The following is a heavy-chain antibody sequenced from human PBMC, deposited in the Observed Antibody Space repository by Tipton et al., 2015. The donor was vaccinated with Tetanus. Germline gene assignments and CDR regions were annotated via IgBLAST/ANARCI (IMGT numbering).Heavy chain of an antibody. J-gene: IGHJ4*02. CDR3: ARGMDYDSSGIDDF. V-gene: IGHV1-69*05. CDR2: IIPVFGTA. CDR1: GGTFTSFA. Sequence: QSGPEVKKPGSSVKVSCKASGGTFTSFAISWVRQAPGQGLEWMGGIIPVFGTAEYAQKFQGRVTMTRDTSISTAYMEVSRLRSDDTAIYYCARGMDYDSSGIDDFWGQGTLVTVSS. D-gene: IGHD3-22*01.